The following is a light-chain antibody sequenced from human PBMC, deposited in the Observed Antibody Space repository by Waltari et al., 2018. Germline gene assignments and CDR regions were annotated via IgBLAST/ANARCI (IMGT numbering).Light chain of an antibody. J-gene: IGKJ4*01. V-gene: IGKV4-1*01. CDR1: QSVVYSSANQNY. CDR2: WAS. Sequence: DIVLTQSPDSLAVSLGERATIDCKSSQSVVYSSANQNYLAWYQPKPGQPPKLLIYWASTRDSGVPDRFSGSGSGTHFTLSISGLQAEDVAVYYCQQYYSTSLTFGGGTK. CDR3: QQYYSTSLT.